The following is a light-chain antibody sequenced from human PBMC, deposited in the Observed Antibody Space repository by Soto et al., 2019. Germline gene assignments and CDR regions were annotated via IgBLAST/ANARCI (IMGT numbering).Light chain of an antibody. J-gene: IGKJ1*01. CDR2: AAS. CDR1: QGFRNE. V-gene: IGKV1-6*01. Sequence: AIQMTQSPSSLSASVGDRVTITCRASQGFRNELGWYQQKPGKAPKLLIYAASSLQCGAPSRFSGSRSGTDFTLTISSLQPEDVATYYCLQDYNYLWTFGQGTKVEIK. CDR3: LQDYNYLWT.